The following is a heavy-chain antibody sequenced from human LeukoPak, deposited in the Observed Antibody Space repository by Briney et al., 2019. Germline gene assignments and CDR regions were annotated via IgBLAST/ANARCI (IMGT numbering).Heavy chain of an antibody. CDR2: IFYSGST. CDR3: ARRSPHYDILTGP. Sequence: SETLSLTCTVSGGSISSSTYYWGWIRQPPGKGLEWIGNIFYSGSTYYNPSLKSRVTISVDTSNNQFSLKMSSVTAADTAVYYCARRSPHYDILTGPWGQGNLVTVSS. CDR1: GGSISSSTYY. J-gene: IGHJ5*02. D-gene: IGHD3-9*01. V-gene: IGHV4-39*01.